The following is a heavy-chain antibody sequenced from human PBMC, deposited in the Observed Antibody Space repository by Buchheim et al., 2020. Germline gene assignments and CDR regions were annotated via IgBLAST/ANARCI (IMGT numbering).Heavy chain of an antibody. CDR1: GGSISSGGYY. V-gene: IGHV4-31*03. Sequence: QVQLQESGPELVKPSQTLSPTCTVSGGSISSGGYYWSWIRQHPGKGLEWIGYIYYSGSTYYNPSLKSRVTISVDTSKKQFSLKLSSVTAADTAVYYCARDVEYYDSSGLKKNNWFDPWGQGTL. CDR3: ARDVEYYDSSGLKKNNWFDP. D-gene: IGHD3-22*01. CDR2: IYYSGST. J-gene: IGHJ5*02.